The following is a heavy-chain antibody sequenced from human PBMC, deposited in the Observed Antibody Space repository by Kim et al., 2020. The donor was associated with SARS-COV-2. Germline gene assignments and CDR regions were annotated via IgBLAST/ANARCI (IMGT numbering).Heavy chain of an antibody. Sequence: SETLSLTCTVSGGSVSSGSYYWSWIRQPPGKGLEWIGYIYYSGSTNYNPSLKSRVTISVDTSKNQFSLKLSSVTAADTAVYYCARANYYDSSGYYGPLTPDWFDPWGQGTLVTVSS. J-gene: IGHJ5*02. D-gene: IGHD3-22*01. V-gene: IGHV4-61*01. CDR2: IYYSGST. CDR3: ARANYYDSSGYYGPLTPDWFDP. CDR1: GGSVSSGSYY.